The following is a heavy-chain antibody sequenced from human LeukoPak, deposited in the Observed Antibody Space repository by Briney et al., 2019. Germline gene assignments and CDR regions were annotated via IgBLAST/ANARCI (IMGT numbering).Heavy chain of an antibody. V-gene: IGHV1-69*01. CDR1: GGTFSSFA. J-gene: IGHJ4*02. CDR3: ARAEVAGYCSSTSCLYFDY. D-gene: IGHD2-2*01. CDR2: IIPIFGTA. Sequence: SVKVSCKASGGTFSSFAISWVRQAPGQGLEWMGGIIPIFGTANYAQKFQGRVTITADESTSTAYMELSSLRSEDTAVYYCARAEVAGYCSSTSCLYFDYWGQGTLVTVSS.